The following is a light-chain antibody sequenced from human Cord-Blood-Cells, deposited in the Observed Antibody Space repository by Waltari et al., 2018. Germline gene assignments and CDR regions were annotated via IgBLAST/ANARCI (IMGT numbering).Light chain of an antibody. CDR1: QSVSSSY. V-gene: IGKV3-20*01. CDR2: GAS. CDR3: QQYGSSRT. Sequence: EIVLTQPPGTLSLSPGERATLSCRASQSVSSSYLAWYQQKPGQAPRLLIYGASSRATGIPDRCSGSGSGTDFTLTISRLEPEDFAVYYCQQYGSSRTFGQGTKVEIK. J-gene: IGKJ1*01.